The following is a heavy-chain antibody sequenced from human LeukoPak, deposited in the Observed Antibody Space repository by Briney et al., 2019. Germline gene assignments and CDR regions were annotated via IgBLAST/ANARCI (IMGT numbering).Heavy chain of an antibody. J-gene: IGHJ5*02. CDR1: GGTFSNYA. CDR3: ARDMGYSSSWYVGWFDP. CDR2: IIPLYDIS. Sequence: ASVKVSCKASGGTFSNYAISWVRQAPGQGLEWMGRIIPLYDISDYAQKFQGRVTITADKSTNIAYMELSSLRSEDTAVYYCARDMGYSSSWYVGWFDPWGQGTLVTVSS. V-gene: IGHV1-69*04. D-gene: IGHD6-13*01.